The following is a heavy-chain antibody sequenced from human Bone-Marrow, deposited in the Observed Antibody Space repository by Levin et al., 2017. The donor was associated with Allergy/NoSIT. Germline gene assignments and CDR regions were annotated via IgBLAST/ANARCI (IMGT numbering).Heavy chain of an antibody. V-gene: IGHV3-48*04. Sequence: GESLKISCAASGFTFSSYSVNWVRQAPGKGLEWVSYISSSSSTMYYADSVKGRFTISRDNAKNSLYLQMNSLRAEDTAVYYCARVGMTLGSLAYYFDYWGQGTLVSVSS. CDR3: ARVGMTLGSLAYYFDY. CDR2: ISSSSSTM. J-gene: IGHJ4*02. D-gene: IGHD7-27*01. CDR1: GFTFSSYS.